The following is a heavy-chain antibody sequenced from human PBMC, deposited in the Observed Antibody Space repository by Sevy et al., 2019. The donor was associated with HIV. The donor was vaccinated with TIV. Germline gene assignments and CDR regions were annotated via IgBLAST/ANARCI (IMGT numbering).Heavy chain of an antibody. CDR3: AREGCTKPHDF. D-gene: IGHD2-8*01. CDR1: GFTFSKYS. CDR2: FSFGGGEI. J-gene: IGHJ4*02. Sequence: GGSLRLSCAASGFTFSKYSMSWVRQPPGKGLEWVSTFSFGGGEINYADSVKGRFTISRDNSKSSVYLQMNNLRPEDTAGYYCAREGCTKPHDFWGQGTLVTVSS. V-gene: IGHV3-23*01.